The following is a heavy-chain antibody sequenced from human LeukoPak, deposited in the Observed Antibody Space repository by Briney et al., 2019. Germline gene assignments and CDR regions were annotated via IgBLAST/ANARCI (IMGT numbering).Heavy chain of an antibody. D-gene: IGHD2-8*01. CDR3: ARDSEMVYAFYYYGMDV. J-gene: IGHJ6*02. Sequence: GGSLRLSCAASGFTFSSYAMHWVRQAPGKGLEWVAVISYDGSNKYYADSVKSRFTISRDNSKNTLYLQMNSLRAEDTAVYYCARDSEMVYAFYYYGMDVWGQGTTVTVSS. CDR2: ISYDGSNK. V-gene: IGHV3-30-3*01. CDR1: GFTFSSYA.